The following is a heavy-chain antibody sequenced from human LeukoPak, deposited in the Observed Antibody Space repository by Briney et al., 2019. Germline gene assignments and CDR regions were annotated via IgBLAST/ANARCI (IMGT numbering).Heavy chain of an antibody. V-gene: IGHV3-23*01. Sequence: PGGSLRLSCAASGFTFNNYAMSWVRQAPGEGLEWVSAMSGTGDSTYYLDSVKGRFTISRDNSKNTLYLQMNSLRAEDTAVYYCARDSMVRGVIIPYWGQGTLVTVSS. CDR3: ARDSMVRGVIIPY. CDR1: GFTFNNYA. D-gene: IGHD3-10*01. CDR2: MSGTGDST. J-gene: IGHJ4*02.